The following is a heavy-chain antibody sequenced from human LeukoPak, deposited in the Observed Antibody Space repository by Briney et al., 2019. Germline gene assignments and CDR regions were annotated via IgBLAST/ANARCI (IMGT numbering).Heavy chain of an antibody. Sequence: GGSLRLSCAAHGFTLSSNAMTSVRQAPGKGLEWDSSISGGRSISYYAESVKGRFTISRDNSKSALYLQMDSLRAEDTAVYHCAKDLHGDIPDFSDYWGPGTQVTVSS. D-gene: IGHD4-17*01. J-gene: IGHJ4*02. CDR1: GFTLSSNA. CDR3: AKDLHGDIPDFSDY. V-gene: IGHV3-23*01. CDR2: ISGGRSIS.